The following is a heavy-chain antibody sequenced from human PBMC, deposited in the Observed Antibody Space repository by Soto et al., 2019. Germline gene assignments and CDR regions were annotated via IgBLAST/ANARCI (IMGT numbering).Heavy chain of an antibody. J-gene: IGHJ6*02. CDR3: ARIASAGRGWDV. CDR2: IKQDGSEK. Sequence: EVQLVESGGGLVQPGGSLRLSCAASGFTFSSYWMSWVRQAPVKGLEWVGNIKQDGSEKNYVDLMEGRFTISRDKAENSLYLQMNSLRAEDTAVYYCARIASAGRGWDVWGQGTTVVVSS. CDR1: GFTFSSYW. V-gene: IGHV3-7*01. D-gene: IGHD6-13*01.